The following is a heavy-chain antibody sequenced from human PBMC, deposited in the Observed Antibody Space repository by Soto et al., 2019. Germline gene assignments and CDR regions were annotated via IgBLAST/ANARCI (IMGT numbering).Heavy chain of an antibody. CDR1: GLSLSNTY. Sequence: PGGSLRLSYAASGLSLSNTYMDWVRQAPGKGLEWVGRIGSKANSYATAYAASVKGRFTISRDDSKNTAYLQMNSLKTEDTAVYYCTRPWFGEFGSPFARYYYMDVWGKGTTVTVSS. V-gene: IGHV3-73*01. CDR2: IGSKANSYAT. J-gene: IGHJ6*03. D-gene: IGHD3-10*01. CDR3: TRPWFGEFGSPFARYYYMDV.